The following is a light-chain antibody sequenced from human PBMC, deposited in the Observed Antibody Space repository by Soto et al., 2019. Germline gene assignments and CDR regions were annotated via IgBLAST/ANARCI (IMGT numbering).Light chain of an antibody. V-gene: IGKV1-33*01. CDR3: QQYNRRLS. J-gene: IGKJ4*01. CDR1: HDVSRN. Sequence: DIQMTQSPSSLSASEGDRVTITCQSSHDVSRNLNWFQQKPGEAPQLLIYDASNLERGVPSRFRGSGSGTDFTLTISSLQPEYVATYYCQQYNRRLSFGGGTEVEIK. CDR2: DAS.